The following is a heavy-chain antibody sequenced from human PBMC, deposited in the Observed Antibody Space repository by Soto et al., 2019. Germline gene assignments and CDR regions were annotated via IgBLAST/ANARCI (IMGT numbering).Heavy chain of an antibody. Sequence: EVQLGESGGGLVQPGGSLRLCCAASGFTFSNYDMHWVRQATGKGLEWVSGIGTPGDTYYADSVKGRFTISRENAKNSLYLQMNSLRAGDTAVYYCARARGGGWFGEQLSWGQGTLVTVSP. CDR2: IGTPGDT. J-gene: IGHJ4*02. V-gene: IGHV3-13*04. CDR3: ARARGGGWFGEQLS. D-gene: IGHD3-10*01. CDR1: GFTFSNYD.